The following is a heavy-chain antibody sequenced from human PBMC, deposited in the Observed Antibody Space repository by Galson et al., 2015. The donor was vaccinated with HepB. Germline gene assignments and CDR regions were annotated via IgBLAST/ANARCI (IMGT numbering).Heavy chain of an antibody. Sequence: SVKVSCKASGYTFTQFAVQWVRQAPGHRPEWMGWINPGNSKTKYSQRLQDRVTLSRDASANIAYMELRSLRIEDTALYFCAIYGDYGGRRYDYWGQGTLLTVSS. J-gene: IGHJ4*02. D-gene: IGHD4-17*01. CDR2: INPGNSKT. V-gene: IGHV1-3*01. CDR1: GYTFTQFA. CDR3: AIYGDYGGRRYDY.